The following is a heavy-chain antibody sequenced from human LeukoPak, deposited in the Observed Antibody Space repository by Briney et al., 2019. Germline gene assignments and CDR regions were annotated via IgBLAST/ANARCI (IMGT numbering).Heavy chain of an antibody. CDR3: ARDRLALYYYDSSGYYYDY. CDR2: ISAYNGNT. J-gene: IGHJ4*02. CDR1: GYTFTSYG. V-gene: IGHV1-18*01. Sequence: ASVKVSCKASGYTFTSYGISWVRQAPGQGLEWMGWISAYNGNTNYAQKLQGRVTMTIDTSTSTAYMELRSLRSDDTAVYYCARDRLALYYYDSSGYYYDYWGQGTLVTVSS. D-gene: IGHD3-22*01.